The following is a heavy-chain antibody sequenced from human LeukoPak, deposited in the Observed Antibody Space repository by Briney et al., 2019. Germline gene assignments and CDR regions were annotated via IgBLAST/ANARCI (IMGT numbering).Heavy chain of an antibody. CDR2: IYSGGST. J-gene: IGHJ6*03. Sequence: GGSLRLSCAASGFTVSFNYMSWVRQAPGKGLEWISVIYSGGSTYYADSVKGRFTISRDDSKNTLYLQMNSLRAEDTAIYYCARAQWRTYSYYYMDVWGKGTTVTVSS. D-gene: IGHD6-19*01. CDR1: GFTVSFNY. CDR3: ARAQWRTYSYYYMDV. V-gene: IGHV3-53*01.